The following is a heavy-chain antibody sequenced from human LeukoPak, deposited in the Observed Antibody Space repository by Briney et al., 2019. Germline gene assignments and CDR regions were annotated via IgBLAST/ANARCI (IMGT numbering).Heavy chain of an antibody. CDR3: AKERNYYDSPFDY. CDR2: ISYDGSNK. V-gene: IGHV3-30*18. CDR1: GFTFSSYG. D-gene: IGHD3-22*01. Sequence: GGSLRLSCAASGFTFSSYGMHWVRQAPGKGLEWVAVISYDGSNKYYADSVKGRFTISRDNSKNTLYLQMNSLRAEDTAVYYYAKERNYYDSPFDYWGQGTLVTVSS. J-gene: IGHJ4*02.